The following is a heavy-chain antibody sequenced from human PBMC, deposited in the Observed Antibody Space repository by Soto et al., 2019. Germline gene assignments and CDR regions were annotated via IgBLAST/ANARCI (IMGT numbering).Heavy chain of an antibody. CDR2: ISGSGGST. CDR1: GFTFSSYD. J-gene: IGHJ2*01. CDR3: AKDPSLVPGVFLGYWYFDL. V-gene: IGHV3-23*01. D-gene: IGHD3-10*01. Sequence: EVQLLESGGGLVQPGGSLRLSCAASGFTFSSYDMSWVRQAPGKGLEWVSAISGSGGSTYYADSVKGRFTISRDNSKNTLYLQMNSLRAEDTAVYYCAKDPSLVPGVFLGYWYFDLWGRGTLVTVSP.